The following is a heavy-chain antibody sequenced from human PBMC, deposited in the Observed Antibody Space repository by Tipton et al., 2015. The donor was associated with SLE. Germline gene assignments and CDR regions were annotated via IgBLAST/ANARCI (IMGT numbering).Heavy chain of an antibody. CDR1: GGSLSRFY. V-gene: IGHV4-4*07. Sequence: TLSLTCTVSGGSLSRFYWSWIRQPAGKGLEWIGRIYTDGTTNYNPSLKSRVTMSVDTSKNQFSLKVTSVTAADTAVYYCARGIFGGYPRGSYFDFWGQGTLVPVSP. CDR2: IYTDGTT. J-gene: IGHJ4*02. CDR3: ARGIFGGYPRGSYFDF. D-gene: IGHD3-3*01.